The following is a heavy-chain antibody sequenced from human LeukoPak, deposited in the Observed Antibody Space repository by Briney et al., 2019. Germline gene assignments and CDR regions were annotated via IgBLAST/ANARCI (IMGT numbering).Heavy chain of an antibody. J-gene: IGHJ4*02. Sequence: PSETLSLTCTVSGGSISNYYWSWIRQPPGKGLEWIGYMFYSGSTKYNPSLKSRVTISVDTSRKQFSLNLSSVTAADTAVYYCARTVGYSYGERFGYWGQGTLVTVSS. CDR2: MFYSGST. CDR1: GGSISNYY. V-gene: IGHV4-59*01. CDR3: ARTVGYSYGERFGY. D-gene: IGHD5-18*01.